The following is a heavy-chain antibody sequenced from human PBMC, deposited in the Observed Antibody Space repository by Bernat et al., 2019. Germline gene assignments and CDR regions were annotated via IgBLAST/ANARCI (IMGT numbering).Heavy chain of an antibody. CDR3: AIDRYYHSGAYSSPNFYYAMDV. CDR1: GFSFSSYS. CDR2: ISDTGSAF. D-gene: IGHD3-22*01. Sequence: EVQLVESGGGFLQPGGSLRLSCAASGFSFSSYSMNWVRHAPGKGPEWVSYISDTGSAFYYADSVKGRCTISRDNAKSSLYLQLNSLRAEDTAVYYCAIDRYYHSGAYSSPNFYYAMDVWGQGTTVTV. J-gene: IGHJ6*02. V-gene: IGHV3-48*01.